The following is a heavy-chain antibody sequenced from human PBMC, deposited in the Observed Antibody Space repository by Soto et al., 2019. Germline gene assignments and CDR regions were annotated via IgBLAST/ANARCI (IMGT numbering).Heavy chain of an antibody. J-gene: IGHJ4*02. Sequence: ASVKVSCKASGGTFSSYAISWVRQAPGQGLEWMGGIIPIFGTANYAQKFQGRVTITADESTSTAYMELSSLRSEDTAVYYCARGGPYSSGWFIFDYWGQGTLVTVSS. V-gene: IGHV1-69*13. CDR3: ARGGPYSSGWFIFDY. CDR2: IIPIFGTA. CDR1: GGTFSSYA. D-gene: IGHD6-19*01.